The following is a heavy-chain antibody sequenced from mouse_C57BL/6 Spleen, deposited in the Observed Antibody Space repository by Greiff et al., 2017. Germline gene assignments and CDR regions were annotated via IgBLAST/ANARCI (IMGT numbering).Heavy chain of an antibody. V-gene: IGHV3-1*01. CDR1: GYSITSGYD. CDR3: ARGDYGSSLYWYFDV. Sequence: DVKLQESGPGMVKPSQSLSLTCTVTGYSITSGYDWHWIRHFPGNKLEWMGYISYSGSTNYNPSLKSRISITHDTSKNHFFLKLNSVTTEDTATYYCARGDYGSSLYWYFDVWGTGTTVTVSS. CDR2: ISYSGST. J-gene: IGHJ1*03. D-gene: IGHD1-1*01.